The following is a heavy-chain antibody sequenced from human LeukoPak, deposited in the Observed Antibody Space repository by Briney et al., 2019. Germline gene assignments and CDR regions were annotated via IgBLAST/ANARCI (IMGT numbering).Heavy chain of an antibody. CDR2: IYPGDSHT. CDR3: ARRDYYGSGSYYGNFDY. J-gene: IGHJ4*02. D-gene: IGHD3-10*01. CDR1: GYSFTNHW. Sequence: GESLKFSCKSSGYSFTNHWIGWVRQMPGKGLEWMGVIYPGDSHTRYSPSFQGQVTISADKSISTAYLQWSSLKASDTAMYYCARRDYYGSGSYYGNFDYWGQGTLVTVSS. V-gene: IGHV5-51*01.